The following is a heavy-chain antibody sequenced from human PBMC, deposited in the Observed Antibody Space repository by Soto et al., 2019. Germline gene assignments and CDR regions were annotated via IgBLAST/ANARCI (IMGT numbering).Heavy chain of an antibody. CDR3: AKGESYDFWSGYHFDY. CDR2: ISGSGGST. J-gene: IGHJ4*02. V-gene: IGHV3-23*01. Sequence: EVQLLESGGGLVQPGGSLRLSCAASGFTFSSYAMSWVRQAPGMGLEWVSAISGSGGSTYYADSVKGRFTISRDNSKNTLYLQMNSLRAEDTAVYYCAKGESYDFWSGYHFDYWGQGTLVTVSS. CDR1: GFTFSSYA. D-gene: IGHD3-3*01.